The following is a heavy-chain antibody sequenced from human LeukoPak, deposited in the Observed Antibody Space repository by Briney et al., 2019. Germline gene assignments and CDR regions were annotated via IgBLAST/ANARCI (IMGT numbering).Heavy chain of an antibody. Sequence: PSETLSLTCTVSGGSISSHYWSGIQQPPGKGLGWIGYIYYSGSTNYNPSLKSRVTISVDTSKNQFSLKLSSVTAADTAVYYCARVRVGYCSSTSCYTDWALDYWGQGTLVTVSS. J-gene: IGHJ4*02. CDR1: GGSISSHY. CDR2: IYYSGST. CDR3: ARVRVGYCSSTSCYTDWALDY. D-gene: IGHD2-2*02. V-gene: IGHV4-59*11.